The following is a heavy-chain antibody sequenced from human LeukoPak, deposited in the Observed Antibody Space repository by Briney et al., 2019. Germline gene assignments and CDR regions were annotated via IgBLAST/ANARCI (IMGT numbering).Heavy chain of an antibody. D-gene: IGHD3-10*01. CDR3: AVRQAYFTMVRGVISH. CDR2: INHSGST. Sequence: SETLSLTCAVYGGSFSGYYWSWIRQPPGKGLEWIGEINHSGSTYYNPSLKSRVTISVDTSKNQFSLKLSSVTAADTAVYYCAVRQAYFTMVRGVISHWGQGTLVTVSS. J-gene: IGHJ4*02. CDR1: GGSFSGYY. V-gene: IGHV4-34*01.